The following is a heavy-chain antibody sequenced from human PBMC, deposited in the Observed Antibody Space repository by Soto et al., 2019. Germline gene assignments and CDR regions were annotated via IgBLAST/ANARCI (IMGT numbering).Heavy chain of an antibody. J-gene: IGHJ6*02. CDR1: GGTFSSYA. V-gene: IGHV1-69*12. D-gene: IGHD2-2*01. CDR3: ARLGYCISTICPNAPYYYYGMDV. CDR2: IIPIFGKA. Sequence: QVQLVQSGAEVKKPGSSVKVSCKASGGTFSSYAISWVRQAPGQGLEWMGGIIPIFGKANYAQKFQGRVTITADESTSIAYIELSSLRSEDTAVYYCARLGYCISTICPNAPYYYYGMDVWGQGTTVTVSS.